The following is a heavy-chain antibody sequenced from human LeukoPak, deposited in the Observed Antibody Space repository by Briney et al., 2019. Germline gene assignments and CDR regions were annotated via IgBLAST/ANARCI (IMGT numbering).Heavy chain of an antibody. CDR1: GYTFTSYG. J-gene: IGHJ5*02. D-gene: IGHD4-17*01. V-gene: IGHV1-18*01. CDR3: ARDLTLYGDYVNWFDP. CDR2: ISAYNGNT. Sequence: GASVKVSCKASGYTFTSYGISWVRQAPGQGLEWMGWISAYNGNTNYAQKLQGRVTMTTDTSTSTAYVELRSLRSDDTAVYYCARDLTLYGDYVNWFDPWGQGTLVTVSS.